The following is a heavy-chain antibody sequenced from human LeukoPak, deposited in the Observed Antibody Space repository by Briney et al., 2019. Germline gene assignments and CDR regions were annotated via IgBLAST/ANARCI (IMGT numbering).Heavy chain of an antibody. Sequence: GGSLRLSCAASGFTFSSYWMHWVRQAPGKGLVWVSHINGAGCSRTYADSVKGRFTISRDNAKNTLYLQMDSLRAEDTAVYYCASLRDYWGQGTLVTVSS. CDR2: INGAGCSR. CDR3: ASLRDY. J-gene: IGHJ4*02. CDR1: GFTFSSYW. V-gene: IGHV3-74*01.